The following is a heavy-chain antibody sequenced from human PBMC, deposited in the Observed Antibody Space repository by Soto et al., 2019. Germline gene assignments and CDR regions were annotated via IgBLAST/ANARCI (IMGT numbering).Heavy chain of an antibody. D-gene: IGHD3-10*01. V-gene: IGHV3-23*01. CDR2: ISGSGGST. CDR3: ANSPGAGYYYGMDV. Sequence: GGSLRLSCAASGFTFSSYAMSWVRQAPGKGLEWVSAISGSGGSTYYADSVKGRFTISRDNSKNTLYLQMNSLRAEDTAVYYCANSPGAGYYYGMDVWGQGTTVTVSS. CDR1: GFTFSSYA. J-gene: IGHJ6*02.